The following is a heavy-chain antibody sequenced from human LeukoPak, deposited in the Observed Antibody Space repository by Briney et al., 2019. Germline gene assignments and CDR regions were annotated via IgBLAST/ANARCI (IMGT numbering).Heavy chain of an antibody. J-gene: IGHJ4*02. CDR2: IHDTGST. Sequence: SETLSLTCTVSGGSTNNYYWIWIRQPPERGLEWVGYIHDTGSTNHKLSLKSRVTISLDTSKKQVSLRLNSVTAADTAVYYCARGFCSHTNICYKEMATILPDYWGQGTLVTVSS. CDR3: ARGFCSHTNICYKEMATILPDY. V-gene: IGHV4-59*01. CDR1: GGSTNNYY. D-gene: IGHD5-24*01.